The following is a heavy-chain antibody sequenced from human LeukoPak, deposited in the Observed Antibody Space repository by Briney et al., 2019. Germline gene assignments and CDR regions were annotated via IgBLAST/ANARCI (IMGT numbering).Heavy chain of an antibody. D-gene: IGHD2-2*02. CDR2: IKQDGSEK. V-gene: IGHV3-7*01. CDR3: ARGDCSSTSCYISY. CDR1: GFTFSIYS. Sequence: PGGSLRLSCAASGFTFSIYSITWVRQAPGKGLEWVANIKQDGSEKYYVDSVKGRFTISRDNAKNSLYLQMNSLRAEDTAVYYCARGDCSSTSCYISYWGQGTLVTVSS. J-gene: IGHJ4*02.